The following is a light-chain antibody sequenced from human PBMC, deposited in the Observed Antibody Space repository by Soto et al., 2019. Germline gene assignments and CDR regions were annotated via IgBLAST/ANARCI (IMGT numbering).Light chain of an antibody. V-gene: IGKV2-28*01. Sequence: DVVMTLSPLTLPVTPGEPASISCGSSQTLLHTDGYNYLDWYVQKPGQSPQLLIYLGSNRASGVPDRFSGSGSGTDFTLKITRVETEDVGVYYCMQSLQTPPTFGQGTKVEIK. CDR1: QTLLHTDGYNY. CDR2: LGS. CDR3: MQSLQTPPT. J-gene: IGKJ1*01.